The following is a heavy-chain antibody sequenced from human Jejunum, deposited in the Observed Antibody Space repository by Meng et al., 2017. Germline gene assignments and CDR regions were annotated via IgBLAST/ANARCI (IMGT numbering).Heavy chain of an antibody. V-gene: IGHV4-4*02. Sequence: QVHLQDSGPGLVRLSCALSCCCAVSGRFSSIYWWSWCRPAPGKGLEWIGEMPQSGSRNYNPSLKSRLTMSVDESKNHFSLKLNSVTAADTAVYYCARGWKYAWFNWGQGTLVTVSS. D-gene: IGHD1-7*01. J-gene: IGHJ4*02. CDR3: ARGWKYAWFN. CDR1: GRFSSIYW. CDR2: MPQSGSR.